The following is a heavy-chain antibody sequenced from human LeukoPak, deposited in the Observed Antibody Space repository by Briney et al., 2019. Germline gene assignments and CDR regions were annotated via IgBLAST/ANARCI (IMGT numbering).Heavy chain of an antibody. Sequence: PSETLSLTCAVSGGSFSDYYWSWIRQPPGKGLEWIGETNYIGITNYNPSLKSRVTISVDTSKSQFSLKMKSVTAPDTAIYYCARQGSGSPGTSYYYYYMAVWGKGTTATISS. V-gene: IGHV4-34*01. D-gene: IGHD3-10*01. CDR1: GGSFSDYY. J-gene: IGHJ6*03. CDR2: TNYIGIT. CDR3: ARQGSGSPGTSYYYYYMAV.